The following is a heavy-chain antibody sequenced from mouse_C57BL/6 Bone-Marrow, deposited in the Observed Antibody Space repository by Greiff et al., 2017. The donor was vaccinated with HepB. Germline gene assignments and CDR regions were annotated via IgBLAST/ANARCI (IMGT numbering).Heavy chain of an antibody. CDR3: ARVPSDSPGYGWFAY. D-gene: IGHD3-2*02. Sequence: EVMLVESGAELVKPGASVKLSCTASGFNINDYYMHWVKQRTEQGLEWIGRIDPEDGETKYDPKFQGKATITADTSSNTAYLQLSSLTSEDTAVYYWARVPSDSPGYGWFAYWGQGTLVTVSA. CDR1: GFNINDYY. V-gene: IGHV14-2*01. CDR2: IDPEDGET. J-gene: IGHJ3*01.